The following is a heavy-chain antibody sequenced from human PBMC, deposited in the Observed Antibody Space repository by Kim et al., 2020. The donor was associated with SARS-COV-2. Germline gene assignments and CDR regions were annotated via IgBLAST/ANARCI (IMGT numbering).Heavy chain of an antibody. V-gene: IGHV4-59*01. CDR3: AGEKGNIAVAGIETYYYYGMEV. J-gene: IGHJ6*02. CDR2: IYYSGST. CDR1: GGSISSYY. D-gene: IGHD6-13*01. Sequence: SETLSLTCTVSGGSISSYYWSWIRQPPGKGLEWIGYIYYSGSTNFNPSLKSRVTISVDTSKNQFSLKLRSVTAADPAVYSCAGEKGNIAVAGIETYYYYGMEVWGQGTTVTVSS.